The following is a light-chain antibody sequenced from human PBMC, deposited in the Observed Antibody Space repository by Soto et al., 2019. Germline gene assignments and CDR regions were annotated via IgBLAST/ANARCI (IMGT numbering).Light chain of an antibody. V-gene: IGKV3-11*01. J-gene: IGKJ5*01. CDR3: QQRSNWPPIT. Sequence: EIVLTQSPHTLSLSPGEAATLSCRASQRVSSYLACYQQKPGQAPRLLIYDASNRATGITARFSGSGSGTDFTLTIISLEPEDVAVYYCQQRSNWPPITFGQGTRLEIK. CDR2: DAS. CDR1: QRVSSY.